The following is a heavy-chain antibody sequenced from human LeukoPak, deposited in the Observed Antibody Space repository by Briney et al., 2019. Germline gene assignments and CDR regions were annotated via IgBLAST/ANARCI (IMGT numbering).Heavy chain of an antibody. CDR2: IWYDGSNK. CDR3: AREIVGAPGAFDI. Sequence: GRSLRLSCAASGFTFSSYGMHWVRQAPGKGLEWVAVIWYDGSNKYYADSVKGRFTISRDNSKNTLYLQMNSLRAEDTAVYYCAREIVGAPGAFDIWGQGTMVTVSS. J-gene: IGHJ3*02. D-gene: IGHD1-26*01. V-gene: IGHV3-33*01. CDR1: GFTFSSYG.